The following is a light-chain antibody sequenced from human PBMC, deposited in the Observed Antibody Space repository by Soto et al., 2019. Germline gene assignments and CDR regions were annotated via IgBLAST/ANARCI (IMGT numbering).Light chain of an antibody. J-gene: IGLJ2*01. Sequence: SYELTQPPSVSVSPGQTASITCSGDKVGDKYACWYQQKPGQSPVLVIYQDSKRPSGIPERFSGSNSGNTATLTISGTHAMDEAYYYCQAWDSSTVVFGGGTKLTVL. CDR2: QDS. V-gene: IGLV3-1*01. CDR1: KVGDKY. CDR3: QAWDSSTVV.